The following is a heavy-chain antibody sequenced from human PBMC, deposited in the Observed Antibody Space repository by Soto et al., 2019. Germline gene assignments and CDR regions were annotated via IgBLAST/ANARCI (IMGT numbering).Heavy chain of an antibody. V-gene: IGHV5-10-1*01. CDR1: GYSFTSYW. Sequence: GESLKISCKGSGYSFTSYWISWVRQMPGKGLEWMGRIDPSDSYTNYSPSFQGHVTISADKSISTAYLQWSSLKASDTAMYYCARLYIGYRTRSWFDPWGQGTLVTVSS. J-gene: IGHJ5*02. D-gene: IGHD5-18*01. CDR2: IDPSDSYT. CDR3: ARLYIGYRTRSWFDP.